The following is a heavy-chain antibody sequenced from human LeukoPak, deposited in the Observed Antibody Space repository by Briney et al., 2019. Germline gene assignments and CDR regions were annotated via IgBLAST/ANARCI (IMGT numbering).Heavy chain of an antibody. D-gene: IGHD3-10*01. CDR2: INSDGSRT. J-gene: IGHJ5*02. CDR3: ARVRGESPRWFDP. CDR1: GFTFSSYW. V-gene: IGHV3-74*01. Sequence: GGSLRLSCAASGFTFSSYWMHWVRQAPGKGLVWVAHINSDGSRTNYADSVKGRFTVSRDNAKNMLYPQVNSLRAEDTAVYYCARVRGESPRWFDPWGQGTLVTVSS.